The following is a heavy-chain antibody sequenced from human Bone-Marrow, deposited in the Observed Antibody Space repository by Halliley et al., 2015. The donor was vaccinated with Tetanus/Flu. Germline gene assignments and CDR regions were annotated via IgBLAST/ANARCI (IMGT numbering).Heavy chain of an antibody. V-gene: IGHV1-18*03. CDR3: VRDLHYYGSENYYDDTFDI. Sequence: QLVQSGVEVKKPGASVKVSCKASGYTFTSYGISWVRQAPGQGLEWMGWISTYDGDRNYAQKLQGRVTMTTDTSTSTAYMDLRSLTSDDMAVYYCVRDLHYYGSENYYDDTFDIWGQGTMVTVSS. D-gene: IGHD3-10*01. CDR1: GYTFTSYG. CDR2: ISTYDGDR. J-gene: IGHJ3*02.